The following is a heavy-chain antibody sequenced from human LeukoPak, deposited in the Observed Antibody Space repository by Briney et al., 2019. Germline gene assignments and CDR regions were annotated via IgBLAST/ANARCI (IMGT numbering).Heavy chain of an antibody. CDR1: GFTFSIYA. D-gene: IGHD2-21*02. CDR2: ISYDGSNK. CDR3: AREGDYYFDY. J-gene: IGHJ4*02. Sequence: GRSLRLSCAASGFTFSIYAMHWVRQAPGKGLEWVAVISYDGSNKYYADSVKGRFTISRDNSKNTLYLQMNSLRAEDTAVYYCAREGDYYFDYWGQGTLVTVSS. V-gene: IGHV3-30-3*01.